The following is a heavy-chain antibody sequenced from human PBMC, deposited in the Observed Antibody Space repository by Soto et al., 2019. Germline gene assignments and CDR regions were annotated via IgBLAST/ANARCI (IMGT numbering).Heavy chain of an antibody. Sequence: GGSLRLSCSASGFTFSSYAMHWVRQAPGKGLEYVSAISSNGGSTYYADSVKGRFTISRDNSKNTLYLQMSSLRAEDTAVYYCVKGRRYSSSWYGPVSYYYGMDVWGQGTTVTVSS. J-gene: IGHJ6*02. CDR1: GFTFSSYA. CDR2: ISSNGGST. V-gene: IGHV3-64D*08. CDR3: VKGRRYSSSWYGPVSYYYGMDV. D-gene: IGHD6-13*01.